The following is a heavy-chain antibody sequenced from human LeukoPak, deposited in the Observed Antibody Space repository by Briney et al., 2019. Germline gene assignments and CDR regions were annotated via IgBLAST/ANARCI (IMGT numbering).Heavy chain of an antibody. CDR2: ISXTXET. D-gene: IGHD1-26*01. V-gene: IGHV4-4*02. CDR3: SRESGAFCPFGY. J-gene: IGHJ4*02. Sequence: SETLSLXXXXSGGSIXXXXXXXWVRXXPGXXXXXIGEISXTXETNYNXXXXGXXTMXLDXSRNQLSLDLTSVTXADTAIYYCSRESGAFCPFGYWGQGTLVIVPP. CDR1: GGSIXXXXX.